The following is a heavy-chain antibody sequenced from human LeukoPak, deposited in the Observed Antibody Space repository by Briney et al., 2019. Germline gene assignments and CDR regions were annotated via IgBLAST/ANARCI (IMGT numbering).Heavy chain of an antibody. J-gene: IGHJ6*02. Sequence: GGSLRLSCAASGFTFSSYSMNWVRQAPGKGLEWVSSISSSSSYIYYADSVKGRFTISRDNAKNSLYLQTNSLRAEDTAVYYCARGDYDILTGYYSYYGMDVWGQGTTVTVSS. CDR2: ISSSSSYI. CDR1: GFTFSSYS. CDR3: ARGDYDILTGYYSYYGMDV. V-gene: IGHV3-21*01. D-gene: IGHD3-9*01.